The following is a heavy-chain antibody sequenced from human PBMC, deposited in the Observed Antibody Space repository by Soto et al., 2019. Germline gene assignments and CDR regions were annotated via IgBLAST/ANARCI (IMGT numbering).Heavy chain of an antibody. J-gene: IGHJ4*02. CDR2: IWYDGCYK. V-gene: IGHV3-33*06. Sequence: QLHLVESGGGVVQPGRSLRLSCAASGFIFRNFGMHWVRQAPGKGLEWVAVIWYDGCYKYYGDSVKGRFTISRDDSKKTLYLQMSSMSAADTAVYYCAEDDTPGIYYFDYWGQGTLVTVSS. CDR1: GFIFRNFG. D-gene: IGHD3-3*02. CDR3: AEDDTPGIYYFDY.